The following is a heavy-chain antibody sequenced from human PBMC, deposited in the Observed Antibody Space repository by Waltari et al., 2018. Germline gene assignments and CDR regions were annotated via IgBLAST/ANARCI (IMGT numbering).Heavy chain of an antibody. V-gene: IGHV1-18*01. CDR3: ARDDVNRSNFGGF. J-gene: IGHJ4*02. D-gene: IGHD3-16*01. CDR1: GSIFSNYG. Sequence: QLVQSGAEVKKPGASVKVSCKASGSIFSNYGITWVRKAPGQGLEWMGWINPYNGDTKYEQNLQGRVTMTTDTSTTTAYMEIRTLRSDDTAIYYCARDDVNRSNFGGFWGQGTLVTVSS. CDR2: INPYNGDT.